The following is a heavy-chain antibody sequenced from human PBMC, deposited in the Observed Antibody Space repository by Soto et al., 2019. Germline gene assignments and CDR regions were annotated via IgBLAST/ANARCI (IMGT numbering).Heavy chain of an antibody. J-gene: IGHJ6*02. Sequence: SEPRSLNCPVAGGCITSWSWSWIRQPPGKGLEWIGYIYYSGSTNYNPSLKSRVTISVDTSKNQFSLKLSSVTAADTAVYYCARYDFWSGSYGMDVWGQGTTVTVSS. D-gene: IGHD3-3*01. CDR2: IYYSGST. V-gene: IGHV4-59*01. CDR1: GGCITSWS. CDR3: ARYDFWSGSYGMDV.